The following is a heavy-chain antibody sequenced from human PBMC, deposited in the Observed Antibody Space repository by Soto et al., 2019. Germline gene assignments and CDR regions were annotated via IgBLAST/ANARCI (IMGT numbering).Heavy chain of an antibody. CDR3: ALTTSWFDWYFDL. CDR1: GFVVSNVY. V-gene: IGHV3-53*02. CDR2: VYSGGDT. Sequence: EVQLVETGGALVQPGGSLRLSCAVSGFVVSNVYMSWVRQAPGERLEWISVVYSGGDTYYADSVKGGFTISRDNSKNTVYLQMSMLRPDDTAVYYCALTTSWFDWYFDLWGRGTLVTVSS. J-gene: IGHJ2*01. D-gene: IGHD3-10*01.